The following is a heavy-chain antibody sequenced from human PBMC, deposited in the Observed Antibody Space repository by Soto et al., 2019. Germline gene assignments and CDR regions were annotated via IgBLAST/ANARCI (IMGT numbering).Heavy chain of an antibody. CDR1: GFTFSSYA. V-gene: IGHV3-30-3*01. J-gene: IGHJ5*02. Sequence: QVQLVESGGGVVQPGRSLRLSCAASGFTFSSYAMHWVRQAPGKGLEWVAVISYDGSNKYYADSVKGRFTISRDNSKNTLYLQMNSLRAEDTAVYYCARDGDTLYGSGSYYSILGWFDPWGQGTLVTVSS. D-gene: IGHD3-10*01. CDR3: ARDGDTLYGSGSYYSILGWFDP. CDR2: ISYDGSNK.